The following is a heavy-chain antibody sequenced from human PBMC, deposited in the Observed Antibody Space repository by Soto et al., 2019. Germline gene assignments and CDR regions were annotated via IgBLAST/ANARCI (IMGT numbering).Heavy chain of an antibody. CDR3: ARRVCSGGSCYSYYYYYCMDV. J-gene: IGHJ6*02. CDR1: GGTFSSYA. D-gene: IGHD2-15*01. Sequence: QVQLVQSGAEVKKPGSSVKVSCKASGGTFSSYAISWVRQAPGHGLEWMGGIIPIFGTANYAQKFQGRVTITADESTSTAYMELSSLRCEYTSVYYCARRVCSGGSCYSYYYYYCMDVWGQGTTVTVSS. CDR2: IIPIFGTA. V-gene: IGHV1-69*01.